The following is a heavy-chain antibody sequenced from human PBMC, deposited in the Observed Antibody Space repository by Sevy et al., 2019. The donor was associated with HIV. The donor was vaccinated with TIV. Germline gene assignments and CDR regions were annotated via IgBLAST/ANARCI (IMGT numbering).Heavy chain of an antibody. Sequence: GGSLRLSCAASGFTFSSYAMSWVRQAPGKGLEWVSAISGSGGSTYYADSVKGRFTISRDNSKNTLYLQMNSLRAEDTAVDYCASYYDSSGYYMGSGYWGQGTLVTVSS. CDR1: GFTFSSYA. J-gene: IGHJ4*02. CDR3: ASYYDSSGYYMGSGY. CDR2: ISGSGGST. V-gene: IGHV3-23*01. D-gene: IGHD3-22*01.